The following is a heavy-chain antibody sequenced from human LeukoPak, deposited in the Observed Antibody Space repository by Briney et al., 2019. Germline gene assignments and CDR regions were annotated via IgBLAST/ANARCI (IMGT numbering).Heavy chain of an antibody. CDR3: AKDLPGIAAADNYYFDY. D-gene: IGHD6-13*01. J-gene: IGHJ4*02. CDR1: GFTFSSYG. V-gene: IGHV3-30*02. CDR2: IRYDGSNK. Sequence: GGSLRLSCAASGFTFSSYGMHWVRQAPGKGLEWVAFIRYDGSNKYYADSVKGRFTISRDNSKNTLYLQMNSLRAEDTAVYYCAKDLPGIAAADNYYFDYWGQGTLVTVSS.